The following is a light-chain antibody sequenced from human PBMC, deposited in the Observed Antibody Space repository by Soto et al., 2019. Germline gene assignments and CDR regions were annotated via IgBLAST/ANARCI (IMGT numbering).Light chain of an antibody. CDR1: SSDVGNYNL. V-gene: IGLV2-23*01. Sequence: QSALTQPASVSGSPGQSITISCTGTSSDVGNYNLVSWYQQHPGKAPKLMSYEDSKRPSGVSNRFSGSKSGNTASLTISGLQAEDEADYYCCSYAGRSTLVFGGGTKLTVL. CDR2: EDS. J-gene: IGLJ2*01. CDR3: CSYAGRSTLV.